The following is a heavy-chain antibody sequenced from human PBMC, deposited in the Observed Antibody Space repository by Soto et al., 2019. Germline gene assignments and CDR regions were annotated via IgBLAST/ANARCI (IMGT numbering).Heavy chain of an antibody. V-gene: IGHV1-3*05. J-gene: IGHJ4*02. CDR1: GYTFTGYA. CDR3: ARAVAVAAAFDY. D-gene: IGHD6-19*01. CDR2: INAGNGNT. Sequence: QVQVVQSGAEEKKPGASVKVSCTASGYTFTGYAMHWVRQAPGQRLEWMGWINAGNGNTKHSQKFQGRATITRATSASTASMALSSLRSEATAVYYSARAVAVAAAFDYWGQGTLVTVSS.